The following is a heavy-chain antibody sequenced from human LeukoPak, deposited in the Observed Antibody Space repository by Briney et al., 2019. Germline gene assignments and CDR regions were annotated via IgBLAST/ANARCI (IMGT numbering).Heavy chain of an antibody. Sequence: GGSLRLXCAASGFSFSSYAMSWVRRAPGKGLEWVSAIVGSGGNMYYADSEKGRFTISRDNFKSTLYLQMNSLRAEDTAFYYCAKGLTWDSTSCSDWGQGTLVTVSS. CDR2: IVGSGGNM. CDR1: GFSFSSYA. V-gene: IGHV3-23*01. CDR3: AKGLTWDSTSCSD. D-gene: IGHD2-2*01. J-gene: IGHJ4*02.